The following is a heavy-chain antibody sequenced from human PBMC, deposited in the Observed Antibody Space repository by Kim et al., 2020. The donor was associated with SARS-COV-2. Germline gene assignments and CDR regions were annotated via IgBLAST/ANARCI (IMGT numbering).Heavy chain of an antibody. CDR3: ARVLGDSGAYYYYGMDV. CDR2: ISYDGSNK. J-gene: IGHJ6*02. V-gene: IGHV3-30-3*01. Sequence: GGSLRLSCAASGFTFSSYAMHWVRQAPGKGLEWVAVISYDGSNKYYADSVKGRFTISRDNSKNTLYLQMNSLRAEDTAVYYCARVLGDSGAYYYYGMDVWGQGTTVTVSS. D-gene: IGHD3-10*01. CDR1: GFTFSSYA.